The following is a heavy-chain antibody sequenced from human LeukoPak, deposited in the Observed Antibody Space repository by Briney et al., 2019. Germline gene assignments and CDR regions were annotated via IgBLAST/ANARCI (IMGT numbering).Heavy chain of an antibody. CDR1: GFTFSSYS. V-gene: IGHV3-23*01. Sequence: GGSLRLSCAASGFTFSSYSMNWVRQAPGKGLEWAATVLGSGVPTYYADSVQGRFTISRDNSKNTMYLQMSSLRAEDTAIYYCAKDPNGDYIGTFDIWGQGTMVIVS. D-gene: IGHD4-17*01. CDR3: AKDPNGDYIGTFDI. CDR2: VLGSGVPT. J-gene: IGHJ3*02.